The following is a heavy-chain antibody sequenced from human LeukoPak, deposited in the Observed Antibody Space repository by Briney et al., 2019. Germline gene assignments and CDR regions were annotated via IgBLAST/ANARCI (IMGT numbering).Heavy chain of an antibody. V-gene: IGHV7-4-1*02. J-gene: IGHJ5*02. Sequence: GSVKVSCKASGYTFTSYAMNWVRQAPGQGLEWMGWINTNTGNPTYAQGFTGRFVFSLDTSVSTAYLQISSLKAEDTAVYYCARGRPPHIVVVPAAIWFDPWGQGTLVTVSS. CDR3: ARGRPPHIVVVPAAIWFDP. CDR2: INTNTGNP. CDR1: GYTFTSYA. D-gene: IGHD2-2*01.